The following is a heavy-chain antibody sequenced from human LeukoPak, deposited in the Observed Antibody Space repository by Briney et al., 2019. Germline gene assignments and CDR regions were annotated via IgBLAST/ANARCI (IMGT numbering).Heavy chain of an antibody. CDR3: ARHSWNYNGMDV. CDR1: GGSISSSSYY. CDR2: IYYSGST. J-gene: IGHJ6*02. V-gene: IGHV4-39*01. D-gene: IGHD2-15*01. Sequence: SETLSLTCTVSGGSISSSSYYWGWIRQPPGKGLEWIGSIYYSGSTYYNSSLKSRVTISVDTSKNQFSLKLSSVTAADTAVYYCARHSWNYNGMDVWGQGTTVTVSS.